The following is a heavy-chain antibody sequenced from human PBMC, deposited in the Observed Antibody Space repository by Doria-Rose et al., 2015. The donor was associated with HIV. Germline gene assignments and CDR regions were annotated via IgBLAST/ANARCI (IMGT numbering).Heavy chain of an antibody. Sequence: VQLQESGGGLVRPGGSLRLSCATSGFTFSGHRINWVRQAPGKVLEWVSSISSTSAYIIYADSVRGRFTISRDNARNSLYLQMDSLRAEDTAIYYCATGVTLDYWGQGTLVTVSS. CDR1: GFTFSGHR. D-gene: IGHD3-10*01. V-gene: IGHV3-21*01. J-gene: IGHJ4*02. CDR3: ATGVTLDY. CDR2: ISSTSAYI.